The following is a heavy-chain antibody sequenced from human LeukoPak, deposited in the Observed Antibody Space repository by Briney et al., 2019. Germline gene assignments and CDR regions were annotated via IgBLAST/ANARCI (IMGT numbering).Heavy chain of an antibody. J-gene: IGHJ5*02. Sequence: GGSLRLSCAASGFTFSSYAMSWVRQAPGKGLEWISAISGSGGSTYYADSVKGRFTISRDNSKNTLYLQMNSLRAEDTAVYYCAKDYYDSSGLNWFDPWGQGTLITVSS. CDR1: GFTFSSYA. CDR2: ISGSGGST. D-gene: IGHD3-22*01. V-gene: IGHV3-23*01. CDR3: AKDYYDSSGLNWFDP.